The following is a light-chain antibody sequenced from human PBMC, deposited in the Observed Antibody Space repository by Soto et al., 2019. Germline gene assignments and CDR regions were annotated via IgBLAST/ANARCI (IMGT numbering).Light chain of an antibody. V-gene: IGKV1-5*01. CDR1: QSISSW. CDR3: QQYNSYSWT. CDR2: DAS. Sequence: DIQMTQSPSTLSASVGDRVTITCRASQSISSWLAWYQQKPGKAPKLLIYDASSLESGVTSRFSGSGSGTEFTLTISSLQPDDFATYYCQQYNSYSWTFGQGTKFDIK. J-gene: IGKJ1*01.